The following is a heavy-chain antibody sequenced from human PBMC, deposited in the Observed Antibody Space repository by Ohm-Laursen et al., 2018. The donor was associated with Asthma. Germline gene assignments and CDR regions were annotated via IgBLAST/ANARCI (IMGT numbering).Heavy chain of an antibody. CDR2: MNPNSGNT. CDR3: ATYGQHFPTWFDP. J-gene: IGHJ5*02. CDR1: GYTFTSYD. V-gene: IGHV1-8*01. Sequence: ASVKVSCKASGYTFTSYDINWVRQATGQGLEWMGWMNPNSGNTGYAQKFQGRVTMTRNTSISTAYMELSSLRSEDTAVYYCATYGQHFPTWFDPWGQGTLVTVSS. D-gene: IGHD3-10*01.